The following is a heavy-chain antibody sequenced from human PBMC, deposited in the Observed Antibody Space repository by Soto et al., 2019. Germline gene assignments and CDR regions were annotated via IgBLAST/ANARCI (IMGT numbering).Heavy chain of an antibody. J-gene: IGHJ6*01. CDR3: AREGTMIAFWGEYYGMDV. V-gene: IGHV1-69*01. D-gene: IGHD3-16*01. Sequence: QVQLVQSGAEVKKPGSSVKVSCKASGGTFSSYAISWMRQAPGQVLEWMGGIIPFFGTANYAQKFQGIVTITADESTSTAYMELSSLRSEETAVYYCAREGTMIAFWGEYYGMDVWGQGTTVTVSS. CDR1: GGTFSSYA. CDR2: IIPFFGTA.